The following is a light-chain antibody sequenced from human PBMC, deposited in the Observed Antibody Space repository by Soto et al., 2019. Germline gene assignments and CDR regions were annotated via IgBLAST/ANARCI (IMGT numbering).Light chain of an antibody. CDR1: HNINSY. V-gene: IGKV1-39*01. CDR3: QQSYITPLT. CDR2: ASS. J-gene: IGKJ4*01. Sequence: DLQMTQSPSSLSASVGDRVTITCRASHNINSYLSWYQQKPGKAPKLLIYASSTLHSGVPSRFRGSSSGTDFTLTISSLQPEDFATYYCQQSYITPLTFGGGTKVEIK.